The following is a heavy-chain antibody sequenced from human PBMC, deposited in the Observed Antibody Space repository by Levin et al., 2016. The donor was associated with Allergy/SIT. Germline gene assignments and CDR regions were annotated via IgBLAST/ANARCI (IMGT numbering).Heavy chain of an antibody. V-gene: IGHV5-51*01. J-gene: IGHJ4*02. Sequence: GESLKISCKGSGYNFANYWIGWVRQMPGKGLEWMGIIHPLDSETRYRPSFQGQVTISADKSINTAYLQWSSLQASDTSMYYCARLGIEMSTLYYFDYWGQGTLVTVSS. D-gene: IGHD5-24*01. CDR1: GYNFANYW. CDR2: IHPLDSET. CDR3: ARLGIEMSTLYYFDY.